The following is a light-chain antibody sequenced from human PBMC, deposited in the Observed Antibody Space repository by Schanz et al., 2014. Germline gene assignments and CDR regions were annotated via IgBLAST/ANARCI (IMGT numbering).Light chain of an antibody. CDR1: TSNIGAGYD. CDR3: QSYDSTLRRV. Sequence: QSVLTQPPSVSGAPGQRVTISCTGSTSNIGAGYDVHWYQHFPGAAPKLLIFGDSNRPSGVPARFFGSKSGTSASLAITGLQAEDEADYYCQSYDSTLRRVFGGGTKLTVL. CDR2: GDS. J-gene: IGLJ2*01. V-gene: IGLV1-40*01.